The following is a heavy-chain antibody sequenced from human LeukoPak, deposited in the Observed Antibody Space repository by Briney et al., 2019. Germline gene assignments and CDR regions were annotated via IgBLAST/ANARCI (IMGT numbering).Heavy chain of an antibody. Sequence: SETLSLTCAVYGGSFSGYYWSWIRQPPGKGLEWIGEINHSGSTNYNPSLKSRVTISVDTSKNQFSLKLSSVTAADTAVYYCARRIKMYYYDSSWFDPWGQGTLVTVPS. J-gene: IGHJ5*02. D-gene: IGHD3-22*01. CDR1: GGSFSGYY. CDR2: INHSGST. V-gene: IGHV4-34*01. CDR3: ARRIKMYYYDSSWFDP.